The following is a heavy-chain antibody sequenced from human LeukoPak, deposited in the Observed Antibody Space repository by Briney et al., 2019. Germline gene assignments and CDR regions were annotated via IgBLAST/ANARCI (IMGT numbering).Heavy chain of an antibody. V-gene: IGHV3-23*01. CDR1: GFTFSSYA. J-gene: IGHJ6*02. D-gene: IGHD6-19*01. Sequence: GGSLRLSCAASGFTFSSYAMSWVRQAPGKGLEWVSAISGSGGSTYYADSVKGRFTISRDNSKNTLYLQMNSLRAEDTAVYYCARDLEAGLYYYYGMDVWGQGTTVTVSS. CDR3: ARDLEAGLYYYYGMDV. CDR2: ISGSGGST.